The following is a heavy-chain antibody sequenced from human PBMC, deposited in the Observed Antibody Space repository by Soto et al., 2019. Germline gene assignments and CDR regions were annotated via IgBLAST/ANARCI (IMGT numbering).Heavy chain of an antibody. CDR1: GGSISSYY. Sequence: TLSLTCTVSGGSISSYYWSWIRQPPGKGLEWIGYIYYSGSTNYNPSLKSRVTISVDTSKNQFSLKLSSVTAADTAVYYCARAEGTMIIGYWGQGTLVTVSS. J-gene: IGHJ4*02. CDR3: ARAEGTMIIGY. CDR2: IYYSGST. D-gene: IGHD3-22*01. V-gene: IGHV4-59*01.